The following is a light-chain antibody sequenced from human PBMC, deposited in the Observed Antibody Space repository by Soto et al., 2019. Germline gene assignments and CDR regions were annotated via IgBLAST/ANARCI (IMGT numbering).Light chain of an antibody. CDR1: QSVSSN. CDR3: QQYNDWPPVT. V-gene: IGKV3-15*01. CDR2: GAS. Sequence: EIVMTQSPGTLSVSPGERDTLSCRASQSVSSNLAWYQQKPGQAPRLLISGASTRAPGIPARFCGRGSGTEFTLTISSLQSEDFAVYYCQQYNDWPPVTFGGGTKVDIE. J-gene: IGKJ4*01.